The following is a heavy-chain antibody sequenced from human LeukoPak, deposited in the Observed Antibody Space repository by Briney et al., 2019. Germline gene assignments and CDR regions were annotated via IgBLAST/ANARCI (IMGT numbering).Heavy chain of an antibody. CDR1: GYTFTSYD. CDR3: ARVHYYGSEKSKYYYYGMDV. Sequence: ASVKVSCKASGYTFTSYDINWVRQATGQGLEWMGWMNPNSGNTGYAQKFQGRVTMTRNTSISTAYMELSSLRSEDTAVYYCARVHYYGSEKSKYYYYGMDVWGQGTTVTVSS. D-gene: IGHD3-10*01. J-gene: IGHJ6*02. CDR2: MNPNSGNT. V-gene: IGHV1-8*01.